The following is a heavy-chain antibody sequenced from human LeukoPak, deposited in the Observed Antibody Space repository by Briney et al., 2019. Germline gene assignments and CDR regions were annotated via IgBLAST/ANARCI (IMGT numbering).Heavy chain of an antibody. D-gene: IGHD2-21*02. J-gene: IGHJ3*02. CDR3: ARDPQVTAIHDAFDI. CDR2: IYSGGST. Sequence: AGGSLRLSCAASGFTVRSNYMSWVRQAPGKGLEWVSVIYSGGSTYYADSVKGRFTISRDISKNTLYLQMNSLRAEDTAVYYCARDPQVTAIHDAFDIWGQGTMVTVSS. CDR1: GFTVRSNY. V-gene: IGHV3-66*01.